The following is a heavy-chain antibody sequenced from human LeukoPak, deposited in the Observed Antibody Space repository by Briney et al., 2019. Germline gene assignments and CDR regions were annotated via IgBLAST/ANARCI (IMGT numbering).Heavy chain of an antibody. Sequence: SQTLSLTCAISGDSVSSNSAAWNWIRQSPSRGLEWLGRTYYRSKSYNDYAVSVKSRITINPDTSKNQFSLQLNSVTPEDTAVYYCARVSSYGSGSIYSTFYYGMDVWGKGTTVTVSS. CDR1: GDSVSSNSAA. CDR3: ARVSSYGSGSIYSTFYYGMDV. D-gene: IGHD3-10*01. CDR2: TYYRSKSYN. V-gene: IGHV6-1*01. J-gene: IGHJ6*04.